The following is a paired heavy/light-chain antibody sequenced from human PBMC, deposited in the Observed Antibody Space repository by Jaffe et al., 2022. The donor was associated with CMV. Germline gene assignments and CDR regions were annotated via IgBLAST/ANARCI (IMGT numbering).Heavy chain of an antibody. CDR3: ASPPSTGMDV. CDR1: GFTFSTYS. V-gene: IGHV3-48*02. J-gene: IGHJ6*02. CDR2: ISSSGDNK. Sequence: EAQLVESGGGLVQPGGSLRLSCTASGFTFSTYSLNWVRQAPGKGLEWVSYISSSGDNKYYADSVKGRFTISRDNGRNTLYLQMNSLRDEDTAVYYCASPPSTGMDVWGQGTTVIVSS.
Light chain of an antibody. Sequence: SYELTQPPSVSVSPGQTARITCSGDALPEKYVYWYQQKSGQAPVLVIYNDNKRPSGIPERFSGSSSGTMATLTISGAQVEDEADYYCYSTDSSGQVFGGGTKLTVL. CDR2: NDN. CDR3: YSTDSSGQV. V-gene: IGLV3-10*01. J-gene: IGLJ3*02. CDR1: ALPEKY.